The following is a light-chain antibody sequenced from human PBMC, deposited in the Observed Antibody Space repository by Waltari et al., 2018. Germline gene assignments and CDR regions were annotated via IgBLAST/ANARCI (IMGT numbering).Light chain of an antibody. CDR3: YSYAGYTTFYV. CDR2: DVS. CDR1: SSDVGAYNY. Sequence: QSALTQPASVSGSPGQSIAISCTGTSSDVGAYNYVSWYQQHPGKAPKVIIYDVSKRPYGMSSRFSGSKSDNTASLTISGLQAEDEADYFCYSYAGYTTFYVFGSGTKVTVL. V-gene: IGLV2-23*02. J-gene: IGLJ1*01.